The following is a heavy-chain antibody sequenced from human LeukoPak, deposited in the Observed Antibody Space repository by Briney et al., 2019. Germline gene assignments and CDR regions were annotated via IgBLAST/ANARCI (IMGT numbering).Heavy chain of an antibody. J-gene: IGHJ4*02. CDR3: ARAVAGRGDFDY. Sequence: SETLSLTCTVSGGSISSGSYYWSWIRQPAGKGLEWIGRIYTSGSTNYNPSLRSRVTISVDTSKNQFSLKLSSVTAADRAVYYCARAVAGRGDFDYWGQGTLVTVSS. CDR1: GGSISSGSYY. D-gene: IGHD6-19*01. V-gene: IGHV4-61*02. CDR2: IYTSGST.